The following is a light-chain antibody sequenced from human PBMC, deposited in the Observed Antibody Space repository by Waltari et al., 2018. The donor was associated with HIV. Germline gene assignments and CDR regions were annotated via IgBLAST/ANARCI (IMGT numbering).Light chain of an antibody. CDR2: SAS. Sequence: DIQMTQSPSSLSASIGERVTITCRASQAVSDDLGWYQQTPGEAPRRLIYSASRVENGVPSRCSGSRAGEDFTLTITNLQPEDCATYYCLQHHAYPLTFGGGTKVEI. V-gene: IGKV1-17*02. J-gene: IGKJ4*01. CDR3: LQHHAYPLT. CDR1: QAVSDD.